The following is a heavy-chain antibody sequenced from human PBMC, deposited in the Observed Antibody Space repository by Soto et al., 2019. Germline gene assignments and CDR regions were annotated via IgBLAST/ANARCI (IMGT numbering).Heavy chain of an antibody. CDR3: GKVSRSGYAGFFDL. CDR1: GFTFSSHA. CDR2: LSDSGDSI. J-gene: IGHJ4*02. V-gene: IGHV3-23*01. Sequence: EVQLLESGGGLVQPGRSLRLSCTASGFTFSSHAMTWVRQAPGKGLEWVSGLSDSGDSIYYADSVKGRFTIYRDNSMNTRYLQMTPLGLEDTAVYYCGKVSRSGYAGFFDLWGQGTLVTVSS. D-gene: IGHD2-8*01.